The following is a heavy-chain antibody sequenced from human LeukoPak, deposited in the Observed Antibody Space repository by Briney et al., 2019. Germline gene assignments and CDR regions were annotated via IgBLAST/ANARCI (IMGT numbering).Heavy chain of an antibody. CDR1: GFTFSSYG. CDR3: AKDIYCSGGSCYSYMDV. Sequence: GGSLRLSCAASGFTFSSYGMHWVRQAPGKGLEWVAVIWYDGSNKYYADSVKGRFTISRDKSKNTLYLQMNSLRAEDTALYNCAKDIYCSGGSCYSYMDVWGKGTTVTVSS. CDR2: IWYDGSNK. J-gene: IGHJ6*03. D-gene: IGHD2-15*01. V-gene: IGHV3-33*03.